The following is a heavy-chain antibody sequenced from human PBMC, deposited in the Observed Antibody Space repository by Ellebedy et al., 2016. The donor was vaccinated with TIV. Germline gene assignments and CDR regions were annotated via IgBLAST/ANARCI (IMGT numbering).Heavy chain of an antibody. J-gene: IGHJ6*02. CDR2: IKQDGSEK. D-gene: IGHD3-16*01. CDR3: ASRSYEYYYYDMDV. Sequence: PGGSLRLSCAASGFTFSSNWMSWVRQTPGKGLEWVAYIKQDGSEKYYVDSVKGRFTISRDNAKNSLYLQMNSLRAEDTAVYYCASRSYEYYYYDMDVWGQGTTVTVSS. CDR1: GFTFSSNW. V-gene: IGHV3-7*03.